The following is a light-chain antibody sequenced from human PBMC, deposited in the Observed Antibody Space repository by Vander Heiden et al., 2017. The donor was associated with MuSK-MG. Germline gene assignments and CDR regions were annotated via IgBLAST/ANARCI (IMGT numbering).Light chain of an antibody. CDR2: DVS. CDR1: SSDVGGYDY. CDR3: SSYTSSSTLL. V-gene: IGLV2-14*01. Sequence: QSALTQPAPVSGSPGQSITISCTGTSSDVGGYDYVSWYQQHPGKVPNLMIYDVSNRPSGVSNRFSGSKSGNTAFLTISRLPAEDEADYYCSSYTSSSTLLFGGGTKLTVL. J-gene: IGLJ2*01.